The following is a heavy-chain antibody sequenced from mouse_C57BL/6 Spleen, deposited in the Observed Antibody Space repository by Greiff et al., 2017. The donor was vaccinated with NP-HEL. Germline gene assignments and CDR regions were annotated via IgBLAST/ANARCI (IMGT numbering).Heavy chain of an antibody. D-gene: IGHD1-1*01. CDR2: ISDGGSYT. J-gene: IGHJ4*01. Sequence: EVKLVESGGGLVKPGGSLKLSCAASGFTFSSSAMSWVRQTPEKRLEWVATISDGGSYTYYPDNVKGRFTISRDNSKNNLYLQMSHLKSEDTAMYYCARGPYYGSSYDAMDYWGQGTSVTVSS. V-gene: IGHV5-4*03. CDR3: ARGPYYGSSYDAMDY. CDR1: GFTFSSSA.